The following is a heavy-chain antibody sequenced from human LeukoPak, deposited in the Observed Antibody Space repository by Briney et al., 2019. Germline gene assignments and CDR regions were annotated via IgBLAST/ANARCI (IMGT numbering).Heavy chain of an antibody. CDR2: IYPGESDT. J-gene: IGHJ5*02. V-gene: IGHV5-51*01. CDR1: GYTFTNYW. D-gene: IGHD4-17*01. CDR3: ARRVDYGDFNWFDP. Sequence: RGESLQISCKGSGYTFTNYWIAWVRQMPGKGLECMGIIYPGESDTRYSPSFQGQVTISADKSISTAYLQWSSLKASDTAMYYCARRVDYGDFNWFDPWGQGTLVTVSS.